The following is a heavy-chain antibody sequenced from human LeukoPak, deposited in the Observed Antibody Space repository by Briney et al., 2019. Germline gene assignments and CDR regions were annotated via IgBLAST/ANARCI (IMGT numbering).Heavy chain of an antibody. CDR1: GGSISSDNW. V-gene: IGHV4-4*02. D-gene: IGHD5-12*01. J-gene: IGHJ4*02. CDR3: ARRWRGATIPIDY. CDR2: IFRTGSA. Sequence: KPSGTLSLTCGVSGGSISSDNWWSWVRQPPGKGLEWIGEIFRTGSANYNPSLKSRVTISVDTSKNQFSLKLSSVTAADTAVYYCARRWRGATIPIDYWGQGTLVTVSS.